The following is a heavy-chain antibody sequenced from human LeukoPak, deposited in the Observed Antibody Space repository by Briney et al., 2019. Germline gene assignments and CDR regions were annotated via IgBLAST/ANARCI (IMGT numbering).Heavy chain of an antibody. Sequence: GGSLRLSCAASGFTFSSYSMNWVRQAPGKGLEWVSYISSSSSTIYYADSVKGRFTISRDNAKNSLYLQMNSLRAEDTAVYYCARVGLYDILTGYPLGMDVWGQGTTVTVSS. CDR3: ARVGLYDILTGYPLGMDV. CDR2: ISSSSSTI. J-gene: IGHJ6*02. D-gene: IGHD3-9*01. V-gene: IGHV3-48*04. CDR1: GFTFSSYS.